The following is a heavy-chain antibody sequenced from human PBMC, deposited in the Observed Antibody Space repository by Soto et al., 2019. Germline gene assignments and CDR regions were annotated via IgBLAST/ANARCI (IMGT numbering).Heavy chain of an antibody. CDR3: ARLYSSSWYSWFDP. CDR2: IYWNADK. J-gene: IGHJ5*02. Sequence: QITLKESGPTLVKPTQTLTLTCTFSGFSLSTSGVGVGWISQPPGKALEWLALIYWNADKRYSPSLKSRLTITKDTSKNQVVLTMTNMDPVDTATYYCARLYSSSWYSWFDPWGQGTLVTVSS. CDR1: GFSLSTSGVG. D-gene: IGHD6-13*01. V-gene: IGHV2-5*01.